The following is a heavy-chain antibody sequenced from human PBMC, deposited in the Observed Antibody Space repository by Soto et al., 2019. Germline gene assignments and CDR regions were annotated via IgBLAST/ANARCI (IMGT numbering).Heavy chain of an antibody. V-gene: IGHV1-2*02. CDR1: GDAVSDYY. CDR3: ARDHVGDMSSFDI. D-gene: IGHD3-16*01. Sequence: ASLNVCGEASGDAVSDYYIHWLRQAPGQGLECMAWINSNTGGADYAQKFQGRVTVTRDTSISKAYMELTRLTSDDTAVYYCARDHVGDMSSFDICGQGTMVTVS. CDR2: INSNTGGA. J-gene: IGHJ3*02.